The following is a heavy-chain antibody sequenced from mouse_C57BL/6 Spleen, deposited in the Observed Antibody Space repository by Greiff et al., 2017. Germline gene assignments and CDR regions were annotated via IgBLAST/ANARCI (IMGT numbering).Heavy chain of an antibody. V-gene: IGHV1-50*01. J-gene: IGHJ2*01. CDR2: IDPSDSYT. CDR3: ARRGQLRLLGGLDY. D-gene: IGHD3-2*02. Sequence: QVQLKQPGAELVKPGASVKLSCKASGYTFTSYWMQWVKQRPGQGLEWIGEIDPSDSYTNYNQKFKGKATLTVDTSSSTAYMQLSSLTSEDSAVYYCARRGQLRLLGGLDYWGQGTTLTVSS. CDR1: GYTFTSYW.